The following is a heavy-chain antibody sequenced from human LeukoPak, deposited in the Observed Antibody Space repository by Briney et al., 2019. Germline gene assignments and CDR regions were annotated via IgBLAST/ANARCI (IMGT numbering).Heavy chain of an antibody. V-gene: IGHV1-46*01. Sequence: ASVKVSCKASGYTFTNYYMHWVRQAPGQGLEWMGIINPGSGDTSYAQKFQGRVTMTRDMSTSTVYMELSSLRSEDTAVYYCARDLVDTPMALGYWGQGTLVTVSS. CDR3: ARDLVDTPMALGY. D-gene: IGHD5-18*01. J-gene: IGHJ4*02. CDR1: GYTFTNYY. CDR2: INPGSGDT.